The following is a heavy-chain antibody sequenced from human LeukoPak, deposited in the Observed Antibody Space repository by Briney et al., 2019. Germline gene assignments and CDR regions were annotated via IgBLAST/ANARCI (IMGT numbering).Heavy chain of an antibody. Sequence: ASVKVSCKASGYTSTSYYMHWVRQAPGQGLEWMGIINPSGGSTSYAQKFQGRVTMTRDTSTSTVYMELSSLRSEDTAVYYCARGQPKSEYYDYVWGSYRENWFDPWGQGTLVTVSS. CDR3: ARGQPKSEYYDYVWGSYRENWFDP. V-gene: IGHV1-46*01. CDR1: GYTSTSYY. CDR2: INPSGGST. D-gene: IGHD3-16*02. J-gene: IGHJ5*02.